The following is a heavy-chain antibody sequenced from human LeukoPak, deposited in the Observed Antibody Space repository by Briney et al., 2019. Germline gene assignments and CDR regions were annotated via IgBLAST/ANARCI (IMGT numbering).Heavy chain of an antibody. V-gene: IGHV3-21*01. CDR3: AREVVPAATGVCDY. J-gene: IGHJ4*02. CDR2: ISSSSSYI. D-gene: IGHD2-2*01. CDR1: GFTFSSYG. Sequence: GGSLRLSCAASGFTFSSYGMNWVRQAPGKGLEWVSSISSSSSYIYYADSVKGRFTISRDNAKNSLYLQMNSLRAEDTAVYYCAREVVPAATGVCDYWGQGTLVTVSS.